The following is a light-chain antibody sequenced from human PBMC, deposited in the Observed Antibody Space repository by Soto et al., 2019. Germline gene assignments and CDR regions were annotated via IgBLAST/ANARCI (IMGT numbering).Light chain of an antibody. Sequence: QSALTQPASVSGSPGQSITISCTGTSSDVGGYNYVSWYQQHPGKAPKLMIYEVSNRPSGVSNRFSGSKSGNTASLTISGLQADDEADYYCNSYTSSSTLLFGGGTQLTVL. CDR3: NSYTSSSTLL. CDR2: EVS. CDR1: SSDVGGYNY. V-gene: IGLV2-14*01. J-gene: IGLJ2*01.